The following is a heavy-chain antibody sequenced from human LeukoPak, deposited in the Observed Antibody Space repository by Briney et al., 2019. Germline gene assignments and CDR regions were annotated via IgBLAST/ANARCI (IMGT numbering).Heavy chain of an antibody. CDR2: ISGSGGST. J-gene: IGHJ3*02. Sequence: GGSLRLSCAASGFTFSSYAMNWVRQAPGKGLEWVSAISGSGGSTYYADSVKGRFTISRDNSKNTLYLQMNSLRAEDTAVYYCAIDLTAIRTRTALDTLVQGTMVTVSS. CDR1: GFTFSSYA. D-gene: IGHD3-9*01. CDR3: AIDLTAIRTRTALDT. V-gene: IGHV3-23*01.